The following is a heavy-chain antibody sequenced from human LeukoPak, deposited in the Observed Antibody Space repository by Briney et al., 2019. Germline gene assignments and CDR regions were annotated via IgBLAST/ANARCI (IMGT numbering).Heavy chain of an antibody. Sequence: GASVKVSCKASGYTFTGYYMHWVRQAPGQGLEWMGWINPNSGVTNYAQKFQGWVTMTRDTSISTAYMELSRLRSDDTAVYYCARGGSSSWYLTDAHFDYWGRGTLVTVSS. J-gene: IGHJ4*02. V-gene: IGHV1-2*04. D-gene: IGHD6-13*01. CDR1: GYTFTGYY. CDR3: ARGGSSSWYLTDAHFDY. CDR2: INPNSGVT.